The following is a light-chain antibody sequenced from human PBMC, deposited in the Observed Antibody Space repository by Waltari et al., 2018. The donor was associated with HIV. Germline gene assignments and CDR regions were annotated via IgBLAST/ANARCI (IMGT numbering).Light chain of an antibody. J-gene: IGKJ1*01. V-gene: IGKV3-15*01. CDR3: QQYSTWPLT. CDR1: RSVGSS. CDR2: GAS. Sequence: EVVMTQSPATLLESPGKTANLSCRASRSVGSSLAWYHQKPGRSPRLLIYGASSRASDAPPTFSCSGAGTDFSLSISSLRSDDVGIYYCQQYSTWPLTFGRGTTVEIK.